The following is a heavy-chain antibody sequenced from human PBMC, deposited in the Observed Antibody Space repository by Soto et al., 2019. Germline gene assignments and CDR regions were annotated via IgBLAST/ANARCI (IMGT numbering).Heavy chain of an antibody. CDR3: ARPVRDSSDVLFDP. J-gene: IGHJ5*02. V-gene: IGHV4-39*01. D-gene: IGHD6-19*01. CDR1: GGSISSSSYY. CDR2: IYYSGST. Sequence: ETLSLTCTVCGGSISSSSYYWGWIHQPPGKGLEWIGSIYYSGSTYYNPSLKSRVTISVDTSKNQFSLKLSSVTAADTAVYYCARPVRDSSDVLFDPWGQGTLVTVSS.